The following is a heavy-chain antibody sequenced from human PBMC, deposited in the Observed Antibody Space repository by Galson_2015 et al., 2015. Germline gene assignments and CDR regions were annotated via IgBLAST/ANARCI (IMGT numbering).Heavy chain of an antibody. V-gene: IGHV3-30-3*01. CDR2: ISYDGANE. Sequence: SLRLSCAASGFTFSRYTMYWVRQTPVKGLESVAIISYDGANEYYADSVKGRFTISRDNSKNTLYLQINSLRAEDTAVYFCARGRGTTVVTTVDYWGQGTLVTVSS. CDR1: GFTFSRYT. CDR3: ARGRGTTVVTTVDY. J-gene: IGHJ4*02. D-gene: IGHD4-23*01.